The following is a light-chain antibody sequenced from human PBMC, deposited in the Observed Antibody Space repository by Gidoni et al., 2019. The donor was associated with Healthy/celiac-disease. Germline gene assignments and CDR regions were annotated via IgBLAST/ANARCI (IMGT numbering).Light chain of an antibody. CDR3: AAWDDSLSGWV. CDR2: RTN. J-gene: IGLJ3*02. V-gene: IGLV1-47*01. CDR1: SSNIGSNY. Sequence: QSVLTQPPSASGTPGQSVTISCSGSSSNIGSNYVYWYQQLPGTAPKLLIYRTNQRPSGVPDRFSGSKSGTSASLAISGLRSEDEADYYCAAWDDSLSGWVFGGGTKL.